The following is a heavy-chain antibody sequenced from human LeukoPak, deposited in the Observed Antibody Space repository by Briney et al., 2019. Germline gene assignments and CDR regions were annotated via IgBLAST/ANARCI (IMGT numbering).Heavy chain of an antibody. V-gene: IGHV4-30-2*01. J-gene: IGHJ2*01. Sequence: PSETLSLTCAVSGGSISSGGYTWSWIRQPPGKGLEWIGYIYHSGSTYYNPSLKSRVTISVDRSKNQFSLKLSSATAADTAVYYCPRGGGAYAFWYLDLGGGGTLFTVSS. CDR3: PRGGGAYAFWYLDL. D-gene: IGHD5-12*01. CDR2: IYHSGST. CDR1: GGSISSGGYT.